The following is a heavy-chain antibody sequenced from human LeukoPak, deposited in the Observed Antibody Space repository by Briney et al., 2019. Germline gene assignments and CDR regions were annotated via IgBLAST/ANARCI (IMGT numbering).Heavy chain of an antibody. CDR2: INHSGST. J-gene: IGHJ6*04. V-gene: IGHV4-34*01. Sequence: PSETLSLTCAVYGGSFSGYYWSWIRQPPGKGLECIGEINHSGSTNYNPSLKSRVTISVDTSKNQFSLKLSSVTAADTAVYYCARSGTMVRGVIITRKDYYYYYGMDVWGKGTTVTVSS. CDR1: GGSFSGYY. CDR3: ARSGTMVRGVIITRKDYYYYYGMDV. D-gene: IGHD3-10*01.